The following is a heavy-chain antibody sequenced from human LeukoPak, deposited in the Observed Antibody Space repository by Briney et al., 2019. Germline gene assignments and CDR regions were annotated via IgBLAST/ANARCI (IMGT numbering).Heavy chain of an antibody. CDR1: GFTFSSYA. D-gene: IGHD2-21*02. J-gene: IGHJ2*01. V-gene: IGHV3-23*01. CDR2: ISGSGGST. Sequence: GGSLRLSCAASGFTFSSYAMTWVRQAPGKGLEWVSAISGSGGSTYYADSVKGRFTISRHESKNTLYLQMNSLRAEDTAVYYCARGVTRHWYFDLWGRGTLVTVSS. CDR3: ARGVTRHWYFDL.